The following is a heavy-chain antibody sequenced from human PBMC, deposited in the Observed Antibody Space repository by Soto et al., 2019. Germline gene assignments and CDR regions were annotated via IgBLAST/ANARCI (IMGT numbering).Heavy chain of an antibody. CDR1: GGSISSSSYY. J-gene: IGHJ4*01. V-gene: IGHV4-39*01. Sequence: QLQLQESGPGLVKPSETPSLTCTVSGGSISSSSYYWGWIRQPPGKGLEWIASLYYSGGTSYNPSLKSRVTVSVDTSKNQFSLKLSSVTAADTAVYYCARRRERGYSYGPFDCWGQGTLVTVSS. D-gene: IGHD5-18*01. CDR3: ARRRERGYSYGPFDC. CDR2: LYYSGGT.